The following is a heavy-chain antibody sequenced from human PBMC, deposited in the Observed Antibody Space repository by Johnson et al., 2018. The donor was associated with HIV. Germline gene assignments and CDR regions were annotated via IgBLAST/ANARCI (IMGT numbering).Heavy chain of an antibody. CDR2: LWYDGSNE. Sequence: QVQLVESGGGVVQPGRSLRLSCAASGFSFSSYGMHWVRQAPGKGLEWVAVLWYDGSNEHYADSVKGRFTISRDNSKNTLYLQMSCRRAEDTAVYYCAKSPGKDHGGNSGAFHIWGRGTMVTVSS. V-gene: IGHV3-33*06. CDR3: AKSPGKDHGGNSGAFHI. J-gene: IGHJ3*02. CDR1: GFSFSSYG. D-gene: IGHD4-23*01.